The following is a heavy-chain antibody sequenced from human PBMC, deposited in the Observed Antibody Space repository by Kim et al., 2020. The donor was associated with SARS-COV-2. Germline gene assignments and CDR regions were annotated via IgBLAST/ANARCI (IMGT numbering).Heavy chain of an antibody. CDR3: ARHFIAVPNGPLWWFDP. J-gene: IGHJ5*02. V-gene: IGHV5-10-1*01. CDR2: IDPSDSYT. Sequence: GESLKISCKGSGYSFTSYWISWVRQMPGKGLEWMGRIDPSDSYTNYSPSFQGHVTISADKSISTAYLQWSSLKASDTAMYYCARHFIAVPNGPLWWFDPWGQGTLVTVSS. CDR1: GYSFTSYW. D-gene: IGHD6-19*01.